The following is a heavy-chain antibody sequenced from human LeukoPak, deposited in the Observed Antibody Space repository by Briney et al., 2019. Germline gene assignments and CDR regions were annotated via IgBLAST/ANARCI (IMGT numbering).Heavy chain of an antibody. CDR1: GFTFSSYA. D-gene: IGHD6-13*01. V-gene: IGHV3-23*01. J-gene: IGHJ4*02. CDR3: VYIAAAGLFGY. Sequence: GGSLRLSCAASGFTFSSYAMSWVRQAPGNGLEWVSAISGSGGSTYYADSVKGRFTIYRDNSKNTLYLQMNSLRAEDMAVYYCVYIAAAGLFGYWGQGTLVTVSS. CDR2: ISGSGGST.